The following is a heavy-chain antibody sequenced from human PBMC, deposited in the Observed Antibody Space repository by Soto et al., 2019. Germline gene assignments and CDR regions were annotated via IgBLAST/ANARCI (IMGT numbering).Heavy chain of an antibody. V-gene: IGHV1-69*04. D-gene: IGHD3-10*01. J-gene: IGHJ6*02. CDR2: IIPILGIA. CDR1: GGTFSSYT. CDR3: AREYYGSGSYYTGRPYYYYGMDV. Sequence: SVKVSCKASGGTFSSYTISWVRQAPGQGLEWMGRIIPILGIANYAQKFQGRVTITADKSTSTAYMELSSLRSEDTAVYYCAREYYGSGSYYTGRPYYYYGMDVWGQGTTVTVSS.